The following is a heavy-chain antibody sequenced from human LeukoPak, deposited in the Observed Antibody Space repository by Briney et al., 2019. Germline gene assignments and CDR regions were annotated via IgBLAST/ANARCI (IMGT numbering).Heavy chain of an antibody. D-gene: IGHD4-17*01. J-gene: IGHJ4*02. CDR1: GGSISSGGYS. V-gene: IGHV4-31*03. Sequence: EPSETLSLTCTVSGGSISSGGYSWSWIRQHPGKGLEWIGYIYYSGSTYYNPSLKSRVTISVDTSKNQFSLKLSSVTAADTAVYYCARGGCGDYEALDYWGQGTLVTVSS. CDR3: ARGGCGDYEALDY. CDR2: IYYSGST.